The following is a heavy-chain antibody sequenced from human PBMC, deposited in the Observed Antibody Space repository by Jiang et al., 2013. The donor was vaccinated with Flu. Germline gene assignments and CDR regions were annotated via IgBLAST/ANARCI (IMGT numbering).Heavy chain of an antibody. Sequence: QLVESGAEVKKPGASVKVSCKASGYAFTGYYMHWVRQAPGHGLDWMGWINSNSGGTNYAQKFQGRVTLTRDTSISTAYMELSRLGSDDTAVYYCARQWAAEAGILDYWGQGTLVTVSS. CDR2: INSNSGGT. D-gene: IGHD6-13*01. V-gene: IGHV1-2*02. CDR3: ARQWAAEAGILDY. J-gene: IGHJ4*02. CDR1: GYAFTGYY.